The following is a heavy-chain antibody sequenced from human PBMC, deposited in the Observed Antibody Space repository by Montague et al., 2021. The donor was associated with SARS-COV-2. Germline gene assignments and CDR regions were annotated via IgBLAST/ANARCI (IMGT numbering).Heavy chain of an antibody. CDR1: GGSISNYY. CDR3: AGGGGYYNYGLDV. V-gene: IGHV4-59*01. CDR2: IYYSGST. J-gene: IGHJ6*02. D-gene: IGHD3-22*01. Sequence: SETLSLTCTVSGGSISNYYWSWIRQPPGRGLEWIGEIYYSGSTXXXPSXKSRVTISLDTSKNQFSLKVTSVTAADTAVYYCAGGGGYYNYGLDVWGQGTTVTVSS.